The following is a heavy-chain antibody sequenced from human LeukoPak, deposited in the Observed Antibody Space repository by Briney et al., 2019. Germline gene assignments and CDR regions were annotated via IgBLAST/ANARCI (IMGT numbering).Heavy chain of an antibody. D-gene: IGHD6-13*01. CDR3: ARDGSWSFDY. CDR2: ITSGSGSNV. J-gene: IGHJ4*02. Sequence: GGSLRLSCAASGFTFSSHAMSWVRQAPGKGLEWVSAITSGSGSNVYYTDPLKGRFTISRDNSKNTLYLQMNSLRAEDTAVYYCARDGSWSFDYWGQGTLVTVSA. CDR1: GFTFSSHA. V-gene: IGHV3-23*01.